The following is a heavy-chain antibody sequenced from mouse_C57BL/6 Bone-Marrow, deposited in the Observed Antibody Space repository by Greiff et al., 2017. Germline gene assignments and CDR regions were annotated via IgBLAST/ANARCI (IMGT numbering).Heavy chain of an antibody. J-gene: IGHJ3*01. CDR1: GYTFTDYY. CDR2: INPYNGGT. V-gene: IGHV1-19*01. CDR3: ASLQTWFAY. Sequence: EVQLQQSGPVLVKPGASVKMSCKASGYTFTDYYMNWVKQSHGKSLEWIGVINPYNGGTSYNQKFKGKATLTVDKSSITAYMELNSLTSEDSAVYSGASLQTWFAYWGQGTLVTVSA.